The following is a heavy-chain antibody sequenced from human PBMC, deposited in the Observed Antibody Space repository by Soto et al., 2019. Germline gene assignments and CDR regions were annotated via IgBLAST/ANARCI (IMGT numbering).Heavy chain of an antibody. V-gene: IGHV4-61*01. CDR3: AREEGGYSAFDF. J-gene: IGHJ4*02. CDR2: IYYSGST. Sequence: SETLSLTCTVSGGSVSSGSYYWSWIRQPPGKGLEWIGYIYYSGSTNYNPSLKSRVTISVDTSKNQFSLKLSSVTAEDTAVYYCAREEGGYSAFDFWGQGTLVTVSS. D-gene: IGHD3-10*01. CDR1: GGSVSSGSYY.